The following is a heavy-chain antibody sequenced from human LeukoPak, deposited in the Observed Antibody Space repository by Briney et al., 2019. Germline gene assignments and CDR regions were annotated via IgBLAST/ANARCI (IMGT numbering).Heavy chain of an antibody. CDR2: ITWGATDS. D-gene: IGHD3-10*01. V-gene: IGHV3-30*18. CDR3: AKFTMASDTIDY. J-gene: IGHJ4*02. CDR1: GFKFADAP. Sequence: GGSLRLSCTASGFKFADAPMHWVRQPPGKGLEWIALITWGATDSYYADSVKGRFTISRDNSKNTLYLQMNSLRAEDTAVYYCAKFTMASDTIDYWGQGTLVTVSS.